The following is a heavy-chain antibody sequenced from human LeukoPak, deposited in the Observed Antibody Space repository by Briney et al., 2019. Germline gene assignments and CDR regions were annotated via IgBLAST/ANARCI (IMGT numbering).Heavy chain of an antibody. CDR1: GGSISGSCCY. D-gene: IGHD3-16*01. V-gene: IGHV4-39*01. Sequence: SETLSLTCTVSGGSISGSCCYWRWIRQTPGTDLEWIGSTSYSGSTHYNPSFKSRVTVSVDTSKNQFFLNLSSVTAADTAVYYCSRTTGDSAIIAAHWGQGTLVTVSS. J-gene: IGHJ4*02. CDR3: SRTTGDSAIIAAH. CDR2: TSYSGST.